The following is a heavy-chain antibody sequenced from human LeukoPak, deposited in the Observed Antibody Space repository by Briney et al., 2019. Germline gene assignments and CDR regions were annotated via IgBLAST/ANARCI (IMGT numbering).Heavy chain of an antibody. CDR2: ISAYNGNT. CDR1: GYTFTIYG. V-gene: IGHV1-18*01. D-gene: IGHD3-10*01. J-gene: IGHJ4*02. Sequence: GASVKVSCKASGYTFTIYGISWVRQAPGQGLEWMGWISAYNGNTNYAQKLQGRVTMTTDTSTSTAYMELRSLRSDDTAVYYCARTRQWFGELLDPLFDYWGQGTLVTVSS. CDR3: ARTRQWFGELLDPLFDY.